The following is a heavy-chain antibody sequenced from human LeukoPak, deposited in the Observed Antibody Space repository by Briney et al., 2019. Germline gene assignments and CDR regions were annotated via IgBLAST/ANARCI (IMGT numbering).Heavy chain of an antibody. CDR3: ARRVAAGGTRWFDP. Sequence: SETLSLTCAVSGYSISSGYYWGWIRQPPGKGLEWIGSIYQSGSTHYNPSLKSRVTISVDTSKNQFSLNLSSVTAADTAVYYCARRVAAGGTRWFDPWGQGTLVTVSS. CDR2: IYQSGST. D-gene: IGHD6-13*01. J-gene: IGHJ5*02. V-gene: IGHV4-38-2*01. CDR1: GYSISSGYY.